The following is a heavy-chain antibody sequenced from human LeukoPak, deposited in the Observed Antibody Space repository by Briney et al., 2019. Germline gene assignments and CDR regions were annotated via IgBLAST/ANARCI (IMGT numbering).Heavy chain of an antibody. Sequence: WGSLRLSCAASGFNFRGYGMHWVRQAPGKGLEWVTFIHYDGRNQYYADSVKGRFTISRDNSKNTLYLQMNSLRPEDTAVYYCARETPYYDSRNDAFDIWGQGTMVTVSS. J-gene: IGHJ3*02. V-gene: IGHV3-30*02. CDR2: IHYDGRNQ. D-gene: IGHD3-22*01. CDR3: ARETPYYDSRNDAFDI. CDR1: GFNFRGYG.